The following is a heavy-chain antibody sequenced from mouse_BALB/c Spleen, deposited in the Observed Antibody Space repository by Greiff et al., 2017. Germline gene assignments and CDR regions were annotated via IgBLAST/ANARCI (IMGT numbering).Heavy chain of an antibody. CDR3: TRKSSYRFAY. D-gene: IGHD1-1*01. CDR2: IYPGSGST. CDR1: GYTFTSYW. V-gene: IGHV1S22*01. J-gene: IGHJ3*01. Sequence: LQQPGSELVRPGASVKLSCKASGYTFTSYWMHWVKQRPGQGLEWIGNIYPGSGSTNYDEKFKSKATLTVDTSSSTAYMQLSSLTSEDSAVYYCTRKSSYRFAYWGQGTLVTVSA.